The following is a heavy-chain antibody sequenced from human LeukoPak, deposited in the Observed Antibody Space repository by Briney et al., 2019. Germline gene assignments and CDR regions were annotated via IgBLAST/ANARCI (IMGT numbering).Heavy chain of an antibody. CDR2: INHSGII. D-gene: IGHD5-18*01. CDR1: GESFSGYF. Sequence: SETLSLTCAVYGESFSGYFWTWIRQPPGKGLEWIGEINHSGIINYNPFLKSRVTISVDTSKNQFSLKVTSLTAADTAVYYCARDRLWSHDAFDIWGQGTMVTVSS. CDR3: ARDRLWSHDAFDI. J-gene: IGHJ3*02. V-gene: IGHV4-34*01.